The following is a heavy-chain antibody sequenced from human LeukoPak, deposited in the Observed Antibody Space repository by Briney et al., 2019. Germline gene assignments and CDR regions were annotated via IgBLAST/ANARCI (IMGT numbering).Heavy chain of an antibody. D-gene: IGHD3-22*01. Sequence: PSETLSLTCTVSGDSISRSSYYWGWIRQPPGKGLEWIGSIDYSGSTWYNAPLKNRVAISVDTSKSQFSLKLSSVTAADTAVYYCARVANYYDSSGYYFGYFQHWGQGTLVTVSS. CDR1: GDSISRSSYY. CDR2: IDYSGST. CDR3: ARVANYYDSSGYYFGYFQH. V-gene: IGHV4-39*02. J-gene: IGHJ1*01.